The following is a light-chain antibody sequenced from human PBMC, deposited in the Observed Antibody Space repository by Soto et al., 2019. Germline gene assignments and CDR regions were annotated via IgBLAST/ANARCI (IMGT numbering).Light chain of an antibody. CDR3: HQYNSWPPGT. CDR1: QSISRS. V-gene: IGKV3-15*01. J-gene: IGKJ2*01. Sequence: ETVMTQSRAILSVSPGERANLSCRSSQSISRSLAWYQQKPGQAPRLLISDASTRATGIPARFSGSGSGAEFTLTISSLQSEDFALYYCHQYNSWPPGTFGQGTKVDIK. CDR2: DAS.